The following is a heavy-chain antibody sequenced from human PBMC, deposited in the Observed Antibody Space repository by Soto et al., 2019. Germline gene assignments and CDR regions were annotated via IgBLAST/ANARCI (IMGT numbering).Heavy chain of an antibody. CDR2: FYDGGST. V-gene: IGHV4-59*11. Sequence: QVQLQESGPGLVKPSETLSLTCTVSGGSIRSHYWSWIRQAPGKGLEWIGYFYDGGSTDYNPSLNGRVTISIDTSKKQSSLKRSSVTAADTAVYYCATGGYCSSTSCLGDYWGQGTLVSVSS. J-gene: IGHJ4*02. D-gene: IGHD2-2*01. CDR1: GGSIRSHY. CDR3: ATGGYCSSTSCLGDY.